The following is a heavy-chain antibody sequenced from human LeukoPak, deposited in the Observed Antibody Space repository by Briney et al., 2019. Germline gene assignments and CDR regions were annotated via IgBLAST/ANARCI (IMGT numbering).Heavy chain of an antibody. CDR2: ISYDGDYK. CDR1: GFAFSHYT. CDR3: ARQGEMATISYYYYYGMDV. V-gene: IGHV3-30*04. J-gene: IGHJ6*02. D-gene: IGHD5-24*01. Sequence: PGGSLSLSCAASGFAFSHYTMQWVRQAPGKGLEWVAVISYDGDYKYYADSVKGRFTISRDDSKNTLYLQMNSLRAEDTAVYYCARQGEMATISYYYYYGMDVWGQGTTVTVSS.